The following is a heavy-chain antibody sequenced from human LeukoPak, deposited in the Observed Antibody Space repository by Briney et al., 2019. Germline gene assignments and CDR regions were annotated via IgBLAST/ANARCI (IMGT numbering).Heavy chain of an antibody. CDR2: IYYSGST. CDR1: GGSISNYY. V-gene: IGHV4-59*01. CDR3: ARAPGIAARPSWFDP. D-gene: IGHD6-6*01. J-gene: IGHJ5*02. Sequence: SETLSLTCTVSGGSISNYYWSWIRQPPGKGLECIGYIYYSGSTNYNPSLKSRVTISVDTSKNQLSLKLNSVTAADTAVYYCARAPGIAARPSWFDPWGQGTLVTVSS.